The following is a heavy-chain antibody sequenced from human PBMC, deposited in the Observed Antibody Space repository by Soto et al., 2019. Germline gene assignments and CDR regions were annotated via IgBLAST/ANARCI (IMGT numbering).Heavy chain of an antibody. CDR1: GGSISSYY. Sequence: SETLSLTCTVSGGSISSYYWSWIRQPPGKGLEWIGYIYYSGSTNYNPSLKSRVTISVDTSKNQFSLKLSSVTAADTAVYYCERGGDYIDYWGQGNLVTVSS. CDR3: ERGGDYIDY. CDR2: IYYSGST. J-gene: IGHJ4*02. D-gene: IGHD3-16*01. V-gene: IGHV4-59*01.